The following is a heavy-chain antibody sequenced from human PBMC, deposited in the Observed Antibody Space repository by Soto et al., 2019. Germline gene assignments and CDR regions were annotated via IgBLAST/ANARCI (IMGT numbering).Heavy chain of an antibody. V-gene: IGHV1-2*02. CDR2: INPNSGGT. D-gene: IGHD3-22*01. J-gene: IGHJ4*02. CDR1: GYTFTSYA. Sequence: ASVKVSCKASGYTFTSYAMHWVRQAPGQRLEWMGWINPNSGGTNYAQKFQGRVTMTRDTSTSTVYMDLSSLRSEDTAVYYCARSPYSSGYYYAIDYWGQGTQVTVSS. CDR3: ARSPYSSGYYYAIDY.